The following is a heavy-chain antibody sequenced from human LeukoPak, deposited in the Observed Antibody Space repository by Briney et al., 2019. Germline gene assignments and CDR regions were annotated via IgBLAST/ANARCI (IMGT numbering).Heavy chain of an antibody. CDR1: GFTFSSYW. J-gene: IGHJ5*02. CDR3: ARDVTYYYDSSGYSGNWFDP. V-gene: IGHV3-30*03. CDR2: ISYDGSNK. Sequence: GGSLRLSCAASGFTFSSYWMSWVRQAPGKGLEWVAVISYDGSNKYYADSVKGRFTISRDNSKNTLYLQMNSLRAEDTAVYYCARDVTYYYDSSGYSGNWFDPWGQGTLVTVSS. D-gene: IGHD3-22*01.